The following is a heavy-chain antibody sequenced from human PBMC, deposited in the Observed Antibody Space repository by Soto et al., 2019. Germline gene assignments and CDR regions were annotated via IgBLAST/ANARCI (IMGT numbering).Heavy chain of an antibody. CDR3: AKCTSYYYDSSGYHYDY. CDR1: GGAFSSYA. CDR2: IIPIFGTA. J-gene: IGHJ4*02. D-gene: IGHD3-22*01. Sequence: SVKVSCKASGGAFSSYAISWVRQAPGQGLEWMGGIIPIFGTANYAQKFQGRVTITADNSKNTLYLQMNSLRAEDTAVYYCAKCTSYYYDSSGYHYDYWGQGTLVTVSS. V-gene: IGHV1-69*06.